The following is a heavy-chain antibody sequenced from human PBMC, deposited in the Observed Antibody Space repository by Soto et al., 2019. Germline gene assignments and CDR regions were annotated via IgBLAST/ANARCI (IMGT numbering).Heavy chain of an antibody. V-gene: IGHV1-18*01. CDR1: GYTFTSYG. J-gene: IGHJ3*02. D-gene: IGHD4-17*01. CDR2: ISAYNGNT. CDR3: ARDDSGGDYAAFDI. Sequence: GASVKVSCKASGYTFTSYGISWVRQAPGQGLEWMGWISAYNGNTNYAQKLQGRVTITTDTSTSTAYMELRSLRSDVTAVYYCARDDSGGDYAAFDIWGQGTIVTVSS.